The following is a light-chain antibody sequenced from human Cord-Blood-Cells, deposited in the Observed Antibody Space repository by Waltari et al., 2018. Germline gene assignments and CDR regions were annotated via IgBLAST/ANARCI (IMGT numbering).Light chain of an antibody. V-gene: IGLV2-23*01. Sequence: QSALTQPPSVSGSPGPSITISCTGTSSDVGSSTLVSWYQQHPGKAPKLMIYEGSKRPSGVSNRFSGSKSGNTASLTISGLQAEDEADYYCCSYAGSSTVVFGGGTKLTVL. CDR3: CSYAGSSTVV. CDR2: EGS. J-gene: IGLJ2*01. CDR1: SSDVGSSTL.